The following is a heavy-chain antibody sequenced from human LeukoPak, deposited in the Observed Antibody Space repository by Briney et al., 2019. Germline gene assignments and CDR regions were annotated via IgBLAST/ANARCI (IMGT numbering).Heavy chain of an antibody. CDR2: VSPDGNLA. J-gene: IGHJ4*02. CDR1: GFTLSSSL. Sequence: PGGSLRLSCAGSGFTLSSSLTHWVRQAPGKGPVWVAHVSPDGNLANYADSVKGRFIISRDNAKNTLFLQMNSLRAEDTAVYYCARDLSFSPDHWGQGTLVTVSS. V-gene: IGHV3-74*01. CDR3: ARDLSFSPDH.